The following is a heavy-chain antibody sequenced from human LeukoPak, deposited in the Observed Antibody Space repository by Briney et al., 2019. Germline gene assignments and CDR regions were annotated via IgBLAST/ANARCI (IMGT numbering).Heavy chain of an antibody. D-gene: IGHD4-17*01. Sequence: SDTVPLLCSVSGGPISCFFWLWIRQPPGKGRTWFGFIYYTGITNYNPSLKSRLTLSVDTSKYQFAVNSNSVSAADTAVYFCARGSYRYYGWAYWGQGVLVTVSS. V-gene: IGHV4-59*07. CDR3: ARGSYRYYGWAY. J-gene: IGHJ4*02. CDR2: IYYTGIT. CDR1: GGPISCFF.